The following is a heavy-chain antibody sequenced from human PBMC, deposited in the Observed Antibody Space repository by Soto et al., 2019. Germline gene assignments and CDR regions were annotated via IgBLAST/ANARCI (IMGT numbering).Heavy chain of an antibody. V-gene: IGHV3-74*01. CDR2: INSDGSST. CDR3: ASIAARLAAVDI. CDR1: GFTFSIYW. D-gene: IGHD6-6*01. Sequence: LSCAASGFTFSIYWMHWVRQAPGKWLVWVSRINSDGSSTSYADSVKGRFTTSRDNAKNTLYLQMNSLRAEDTAVYYCASIAARLAAVDIWAQGTMVIVSS. J-gene: IGHJ3*02.